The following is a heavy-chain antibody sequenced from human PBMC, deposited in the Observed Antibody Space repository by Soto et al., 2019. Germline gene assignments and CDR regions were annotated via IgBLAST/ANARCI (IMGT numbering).Heavy chain of an antibody. CDR3: AGDWDLRGGG. CDR1: GFTFSSDW. CDR2: IKHDGSEK. J-gene: IGHJ4*02. Sequence: EVQVVESGGGLVQPGGSLRLSCAASGFTFSSDWMSWVRQAPGRGPEWVANIKHDGSEKYYVDSVKGRFTISRDNAKNSLYLKMNSLRVDDTAVYYCAGDWDLRGGGWGQGTLVTVSS. V-gene: IGHV3-7*01. D-gene: IGHD1-26*01.